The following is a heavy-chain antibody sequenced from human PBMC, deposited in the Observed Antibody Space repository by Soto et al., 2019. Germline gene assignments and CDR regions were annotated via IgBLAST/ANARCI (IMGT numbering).Heavy chain of an antibody. CDR1: GGSISSGGYY. J-gene: IGHJ6*02. D-gene: IGHD6-13*01. CDR2: IYYSGST. V-gene: IGHV4-31*03. CDR3: ARLSAAAGTVDV. Sequence: SETLSLTCTVSGGSISSGGYYWSWIRQHPGKGLEWIGYIYYSGSTYYNPSLKSRVTISVDTSKNQFSLKLSSVTAADTAVYYSARLSAAAGTVDVWGQGTTVTVSS.